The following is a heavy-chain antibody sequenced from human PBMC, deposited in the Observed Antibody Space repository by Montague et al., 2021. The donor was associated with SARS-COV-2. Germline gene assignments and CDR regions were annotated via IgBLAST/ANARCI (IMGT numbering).Heavy chain of an antibody. V-gene: IGHV4-38-2*02. CDR2: IYHSGST. CDR3: ARDRRRWLQLNNWFDS. CDR1: GYSISSGYY. D-gene: IGHD5-24*01. Sequence: SETLSITCTVSGYSISSGYYWGWIRQPPGKGLEWIGSIYHSGSTYYNPSLKSRVTISVDTSKNQFSLKLLSSVTAADTAVYYCARDRRRWLQLNNWFDSWGQGTLVTVSS. J-gene: IGHJ5*01.